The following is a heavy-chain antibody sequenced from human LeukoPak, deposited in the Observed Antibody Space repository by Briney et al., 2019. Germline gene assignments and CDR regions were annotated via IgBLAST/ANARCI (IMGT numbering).Heavy chain of an antibody. CDR1: GFTFSRYD. CDR2: ISDSAGTT. D-gene: IGHD3-10*01. CDR3: AKSYYYGSGDYSLTAFDI. Sequence: GPLRLSCTASGFTFSRYDMSWVRQAPGKGLEWVSGISDSAGTTYYADSVKGRFSISRDNSKNTLNLQMNSLRAEDTAVYYCAKSYYYGSGDYSLTAFDIWGQGTMVTVSS. J-gene: IGHJ3*02. V-gene: IGHV3-23*01.